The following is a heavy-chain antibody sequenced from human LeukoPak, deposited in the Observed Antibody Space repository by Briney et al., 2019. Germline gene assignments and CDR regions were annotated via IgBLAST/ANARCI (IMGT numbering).Heavy chain of an antibody. V-gene: IGHV4-39*07. CDR2: INHSGST. CDR3: ARGFIVAGTGWVLGPNWFDP. Sequence: PSETLSLTCTVSGGSISSSSYYWGWIRQPPGKGLEWIGEINHSGSTNYNPSLKSRVTISVDTSKNQFSLKLSSVTAADTAVYYCARGFIVAGTGWVLGPNWFDPWGQGTLATVSS. D-gene: IGHD6-19*01. J-gene: IGHJ5*02. CDR1: GGSISSSSYY.